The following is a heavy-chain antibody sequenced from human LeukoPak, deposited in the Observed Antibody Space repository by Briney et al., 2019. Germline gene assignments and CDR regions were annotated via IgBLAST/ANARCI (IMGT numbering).Heavy chain of an antibody. CDR3: ARARPDGDYVIDY. Sequence: GGSLRLSCAASGFTFSTYAMHWVRQAPGKGLEWVSSISSRSNYIYYADSVKGRFTISRENAKNSLYLQMNSLRAEDTAVYYCARARPDGDYVIDYWGQGTLVTVSS. CDR2: ISSRSNYI. V-gene: IGHV3-21*06. J-gene: IGHJ4*02. D-gene: IGHD4-17*01. CDR1: GFTFSTYA.